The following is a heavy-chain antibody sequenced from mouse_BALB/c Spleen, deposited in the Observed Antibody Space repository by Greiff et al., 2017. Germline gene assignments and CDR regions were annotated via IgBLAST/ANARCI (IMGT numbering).Heavy chain of an antibody. CDR2: IWAGGST. CDR3: ARPYYGNYWFAY. CDR1: GFSLTSYG. D-gene: IGHD2-10*01. J-gene: IGHJ3*01. V-gene: IGHV2-9*02. Sequence: QVQLQQSGPGLVAPSQSLSITCTVSGFSLTSYGVHWVRQPPGKGLEWLGVIWAGGSTNYNSALMSRLSISKDNSKSQVFLKMNSLQTDDTAMYYCARPYYGNYWFAYWGQGTLVTVSA.